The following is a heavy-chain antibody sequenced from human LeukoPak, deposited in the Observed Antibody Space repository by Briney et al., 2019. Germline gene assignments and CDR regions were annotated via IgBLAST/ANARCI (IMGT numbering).Heavy chain of an antibody. CDR2: INHSGRT. D-gene: IGHD3-9*01. CDR1: GXSISSYY. V-gene: IGHV4-34*01. Sequence: SETLSLTFTVSGXSISSYYWSWIRQPPGKGLEWIGEINHSGRTNYNPSLISRVTISIDTSKNQLSLKVTSVTAADTAVYYCVRVLTGSWGQGTLVTVSS. J-gene: IGHJ4*02. CDR3: VRVLTGS.